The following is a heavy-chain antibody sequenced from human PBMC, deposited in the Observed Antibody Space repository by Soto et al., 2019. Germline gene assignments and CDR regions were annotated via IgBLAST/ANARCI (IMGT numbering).Heavy chain of an antibody. D-gene: IGHD1-26*01. V-gene: IGHV3-21*01. CDR1: GFTLTTYT. Sequence: GSLRLSCVASGFTLTTYTMNWVRQAPGMGLEWVASINGRGNYKYYTDSVEGRFTISRDNAENSLYLHMNSLGAEDTVVYYCAREDGVVGATSAFDYWGQGTLVTVSS. CDR3: AREDGVVGATSAFDY. CDR2: INGRGNYK. J-gene: IGHJ4*02.